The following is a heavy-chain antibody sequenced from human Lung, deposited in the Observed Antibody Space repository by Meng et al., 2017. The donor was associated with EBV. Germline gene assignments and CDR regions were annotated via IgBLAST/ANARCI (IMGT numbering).Heavy chain of an antibody. D-gene: IGHD6-19*01. J-gene: IGHJ4*02. V-gene: IGHV1-18*01. CDR3: ARDPSNTSGRYAYFDY. Sequence: LQSVQAGAQVKKPGDKVRVYCKASGYTYTRHGISWIRQAPGQGLEWMGWISCYNGDTNYAQKLQGRVTMTTDTSTNTAYMDLRGLRSDDTAVYYCARDPSNTSGRYAYFDYWGQGTLVTVSS. CDR2: ISCYNGDT. CDR1: GYTYTRHG.